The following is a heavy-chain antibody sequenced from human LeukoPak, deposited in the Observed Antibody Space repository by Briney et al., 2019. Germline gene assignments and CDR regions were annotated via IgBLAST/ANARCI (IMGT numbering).Heavy chain of an antibody. CDR3: AKDGGTAMVRSSVMDV. CDR2: ISYDGSKK. J-gene: IGHJ6*02. CDR1: GLIFSGYG. V-gene: IGHV3-30*18. Sequence: GGSLRLSCAASGLIFSGYGMHWVRQAPGKGLEWVALISYDGSKKYYADSVKGRFTISRDNSKNTLHLQMNSLRAEDTAVYSWAKDGGTAMVRSSVMDVWGRGTTVIVSS. D-gene: IGHD5-18*01.